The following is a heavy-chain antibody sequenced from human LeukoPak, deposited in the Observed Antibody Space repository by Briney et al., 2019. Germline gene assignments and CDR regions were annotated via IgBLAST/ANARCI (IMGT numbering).Heavy chain of an antibody. CDR2: ISDSGGGT. J-gene: IGHJ4*02. CDR3: AKAHGGISDD. V-gene: IGHV3-23*01. CDR1: GFTFNTYS. D-gene: IGHD4-23*01. Sequence: TGGSLRLSCAASGFTFNTYSMNWARQAPGKGLEWVSTISDSGGGTYYADSVKGRFTISRDNSKNTLYLQMNSLRADDTAVYYCAKAHGGISDDWGQGTLVTVSS.